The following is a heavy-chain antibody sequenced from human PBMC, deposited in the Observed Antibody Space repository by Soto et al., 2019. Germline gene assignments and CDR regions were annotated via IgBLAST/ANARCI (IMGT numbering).Heavy chain of an antibody. V-gene: IGHV4-39*01. Sequence: SETLSLTCTVSSGSIASSTYYWGGIRQPPEKGLEWIGTIYFSGNTYYNPSLKSRVTISVDTSRSQFSLMLSSVTAADTAVYYCARMSFDILLVYWGQGTLVTVS. CDR1: SGSIASSTYY. CDR3: ARMSFDILLVY. CDR2: IYFSGNT. J-gene: IGHJ4*02. D-gene: IGHD3-3*02.